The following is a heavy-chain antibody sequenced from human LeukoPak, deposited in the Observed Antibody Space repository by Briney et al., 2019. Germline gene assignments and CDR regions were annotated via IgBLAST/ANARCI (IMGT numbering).Heavy chain of an antibody. J-gene: IGHJ3*02. CDR1: GFTFSTYN. CDR3: AREDGIVGASSAFDI. V-gene: IGHV3-21*06. CDR2: INGRGNYI. D-gene: IGHD1-26*01. Sequence: GGSLRLSCAASGFTFSTYNMNWVRQAPGKGLEWVSSINGRGNYIYYADSVKGRFTISRDNAKNSLYLQMNSLRAEDTAVYSCAREDGIVGASSAFDIWGQGTMVTVSS.